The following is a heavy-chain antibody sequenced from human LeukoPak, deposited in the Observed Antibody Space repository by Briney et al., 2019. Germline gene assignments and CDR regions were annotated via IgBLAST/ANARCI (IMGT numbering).Heavy chain of an antibody. Sequence: PGGSLRLSCAASGFTFSSFWMHWVRQAPGKGLVWVSRINSVGSRTSYADSVKGRFTISRDNAKNTLYLQMNSLRAEDTAVYYCARERTSGWDAFDFWGQGTLVTVSS. D-gene: IGHD6-19*01. CDR2: INSVGSRT. J-gene: IGHJ4*02. CDR1: GFTFSSFW. CDR3: ARERTSGWDAFDF. V-gene: IGHV3-74*01.